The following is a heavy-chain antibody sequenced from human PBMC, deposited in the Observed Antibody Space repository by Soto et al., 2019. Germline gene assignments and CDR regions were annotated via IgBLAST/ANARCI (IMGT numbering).Heavy chain of an antibody. CDR1: SGSISSSNW. Sequence: SETLSLTCAVSSGSISSSNWWSWVRQPPGKGLEWIGDIYHSGSTNYNPSLKSRVTISVDTSKNQFSLKLSSVTAADTAVYYCARGMDTAAYYFDYWGQGTLVTVSS. V-gene: IGHV4-4*02. CDR3: ARGMDTAAYYFDY. CDR2: IYHSGST. D-gene: IGHD5-18*01. J-gene: IGHJ4*02.